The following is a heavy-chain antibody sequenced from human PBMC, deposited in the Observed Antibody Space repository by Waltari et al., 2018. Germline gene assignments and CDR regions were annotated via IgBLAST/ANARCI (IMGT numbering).Heavy chain of an antibody. V-gene: IGHV3-23*03. CDR3: AKDTLMVAAAGYFHH. CDR2: IYSGSRST. Sequence: EVQLLESGGGLVQPGGSLRRSCAASGFTFSKYALTWVRQAPGKGLEWVSVIYSGSRSTYYVDSVKGRFTISGDDSKNTLYLQMNRLRAEDTAVYYCAKDTLMVAAAGYFHHWGQGTLVTVSS. D-gene: IGHD6-13*01. CDR1: GFTFSKYA. J-gene: IGHJ1*01.